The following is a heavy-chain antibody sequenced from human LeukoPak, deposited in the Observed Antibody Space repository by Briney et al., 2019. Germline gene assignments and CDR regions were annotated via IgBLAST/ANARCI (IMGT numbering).Heavy chain of an antibody. J-gene: IGHJ4*02. D-gene: IGHD3-22*01. Sequence: SETLSLTCTVSGDSISSSDYYWGWIRQPPGKGLGWIGTISYSGSTYYNPSLQSRVTISVDTSKNQFSLELSSVTAADTAVYYCARVAYDSSAFDYWGQGTLVTVSS. CDR2: ISYSGST. CDR3: ARVAYDSSAFDY. CDR1: GDSISSSDYY. V-gene: IGHV4-39*01.